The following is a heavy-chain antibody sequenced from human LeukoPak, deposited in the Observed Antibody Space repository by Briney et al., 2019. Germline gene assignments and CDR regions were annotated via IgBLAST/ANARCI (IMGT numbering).Heavy chain of an antibody. J-gene: IGHJ4*02. CDR1: GDSITNYY. CDR3: VPYVWARHFHY. CDR2: VYYNGYT. D-gene: IGHD3-16*01. V-gene: IGHV4-59*01. Sequence: SETLSLTCTVSGDSITNYYWSWIRQPPGKGLEGIGYVYYNGYTNYNPSLKSRVTVSLDASKKQCSLKLTSVTAADTAVYYCVPYVWARHFHYWGQGILVTVSS.